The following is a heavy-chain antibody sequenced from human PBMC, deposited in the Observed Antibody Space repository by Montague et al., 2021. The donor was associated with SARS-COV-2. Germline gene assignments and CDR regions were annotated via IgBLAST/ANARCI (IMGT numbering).Heavy chain of an antibody. Sequence: SETLSLTCTVSGGSISSYYWTWIRQPPGKGLESIGYIYHNGSTKYNPSLKSRVTISVDTSKNQFSLKLSSVSVADTAVYYCARGGGNSADYYNYTMDVWGQGTTVTASS. CDR3: ARGGGNSADYYNYTMDV. J-gene: IGHJ6*02. V-gene: IGHV4-59*01. CDR1: GGSISSYY. CDR2: IYHNGST. D-gene: IGHD4-23*01.